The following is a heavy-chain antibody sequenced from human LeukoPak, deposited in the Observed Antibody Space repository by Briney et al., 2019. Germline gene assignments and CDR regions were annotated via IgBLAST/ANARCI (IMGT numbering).Heavy chain of an antibody. J-gene: IGHJ3*02. Sequence: GGSLRLSCAASGFTFDDYAMHWVRQAPGKGLEWVSLISWDGGSTYYADSVKGRFTISRDNSKNSLYLQMNSLRAEDTALYYCAKDPSVAGTPGAFDIWGQGTMVTVSS. D-gene: IGHD6-19*01. V-gene: IGHV3-43D*03. CDR1: GFTFDDYA. CDR3: AKDPSVAGTPGAFDI. CDR2: ISWDGGST.